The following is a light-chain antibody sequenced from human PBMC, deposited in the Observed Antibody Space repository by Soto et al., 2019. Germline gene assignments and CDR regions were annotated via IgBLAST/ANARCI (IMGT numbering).Light chain of an antibody. CDR1: SSDDGSYNL. V-gene: IGLV2-23*01. CDR2: EDD. CDR3: YSYAGRSTSV. J-gene: IGLJ2*01. Sequence: QSVLTQPASVCGSPGQSITISCTGTSSDDGSYNLVSWYQQYPGKAPKLMIYEDDERPSGVSNRFSGSKSGNTASLTISGLQAEDEADYYCYSYAGRSTSVFGGGTKLTVL.